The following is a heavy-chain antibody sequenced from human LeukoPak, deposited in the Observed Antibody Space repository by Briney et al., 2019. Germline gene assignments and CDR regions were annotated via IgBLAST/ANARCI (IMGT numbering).Heavy chain of an antibody. CDR1: GYSFTSYW. Sequence: KGGESLKISCKGSGYSFTSYWIGWVRQMPGKGLEWMGIIYPGDSDTRYSPSFQGQVTISADKSISTAYLQWSSLKASDTAMYYCARGEPVTMVRDINWFDPWGQGTLVTVSS. J-gene: IGHJ5*02. CDR2: IYPGDSDT. D-gene: IGHD3-10*01. V-gene: IGHV5-51*01. CDR3: ARGEPVTMVRDINWFDP.